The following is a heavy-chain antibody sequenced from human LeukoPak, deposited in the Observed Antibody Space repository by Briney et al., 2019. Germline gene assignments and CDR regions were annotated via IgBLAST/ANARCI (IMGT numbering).Heavy chain of an antibody. D-gene: IGHD3-22*01. V-gene: IGHV3-21*01. CDR2: ISSSSSYI. J-gene: IGHJ4*02. CDR1: GFTFSSYS. CDR3: ARMTLEYYYDSSGYSDY. Sequence: GGSLRLSGAASGFTFSSYSMNWVRQAPGKGLEWVSSISSSSSYIYYADSVKGRFTISRDNAKNSLYLQMNSLRAEDTAVYYCARMTLEYYYDSSGYSDYWGQGTLVTVSS.